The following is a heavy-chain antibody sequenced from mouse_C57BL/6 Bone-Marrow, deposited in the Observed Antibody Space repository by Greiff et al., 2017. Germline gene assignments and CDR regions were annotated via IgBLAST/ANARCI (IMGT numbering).Heavy chain of an antibody. D-gene: IGHD2-4*01. CDR3: ARGRLRRRTDFDY. Sequence: QVQLQQPGTELVKPGASVKLSCKASGYTFTSYWMHWVKQRPGQGLEWIGNSNPSNGGTNYNEKFKSKATLTVDKSSRTAYMQLSSLTSEDSAVYYCARGRLRRRTDFDYWGQGTTLTVSS. CDR1: GYTFTSYW. CDR2: SNPSNGGT. V-gene: IGHV1-53*01. J-gene: IGHJ2*01.